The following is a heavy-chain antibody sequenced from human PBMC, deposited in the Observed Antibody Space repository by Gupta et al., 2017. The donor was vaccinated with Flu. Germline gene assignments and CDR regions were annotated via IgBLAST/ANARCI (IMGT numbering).Heavy chain of an antibody. CDR2: INYSGRT. CDR3: ARVRYQLLMSP. D-gene: IGHD2-8*01. V-gene: IGHV4-34*01. CDR1: GGSFSDYY. Sequence: GGSFSDYYWSWIRQAPGKGLEWIGEINYSGRTNYNPSLKSRVTISIDTSKNQVSLKLRSVTAADTAIYYCARVRYQLLMSPWGQGTLVTVSS. J-gene: IGHJ5*02.